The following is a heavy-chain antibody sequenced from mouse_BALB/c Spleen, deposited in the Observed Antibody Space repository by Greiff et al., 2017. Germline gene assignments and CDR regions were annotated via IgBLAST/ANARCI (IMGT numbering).Heavy chain of an antibody. J-gene: IGHJ4*01. V-gene: IGHV1-54*01. CDR2: INPGSGGT. CDR3: ARGGYDYAMDY. CDR1: GYAFTNYL. Sequence: QVHVKQSGAELVRPGTSVKVSCKASGYAFTNYLIEWVKQRPGQGLEWIGVINPGSGGTNYNEKFKGKATLTADKSSSTAYMQLSSLTSDDSAVYFCARGGYDYAMDYWGQGTSVTVSS.